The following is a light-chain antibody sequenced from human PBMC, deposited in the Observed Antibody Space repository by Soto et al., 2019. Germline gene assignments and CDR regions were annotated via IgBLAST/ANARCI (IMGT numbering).Light chain of an antibody. CDR3: TAYVGNDIWV. CDR1: SSDVGAYNY. V-gene: IGLV2-8*01. CDR2: EVT. Sequence: QSALTQPPSASGSPGQSVTISCTGTSSDVGAYNYVSWYQQYPGKAPKLMIYEVTKRPSGVPDRFSGSKSGNTASLTVSGLQAEDAAEYYCTAYVGNDIWVFGGGTKLTVL. J-gene: IGLJ3*02.